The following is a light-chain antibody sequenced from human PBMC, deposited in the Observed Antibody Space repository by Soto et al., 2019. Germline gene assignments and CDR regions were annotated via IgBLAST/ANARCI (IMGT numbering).Light chain of an antibody. CDR1: QDVRNY. Sequence: IQMTQSPSSLSASVGDRVTITCRASQDVRNYVGWYQQTPGKAPKLLIYGAYSLQSGVPSRFSGSGSGADFTLTISSLQPEDFATYFCLQDYGYPWTFGQGTRVEVK. V-gene: IGKV1-6*01. CDR3: LQDYGYPWT. J-gene: IGKJ1*01. CDR2: GAY.